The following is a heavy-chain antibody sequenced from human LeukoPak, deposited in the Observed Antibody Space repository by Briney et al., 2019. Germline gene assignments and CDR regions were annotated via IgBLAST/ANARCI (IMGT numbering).Heavy chain of an antibody. J-gene: IGHJ4*02. V-gene: IGHV4-34*01. CDR2: INHSGST. D-gene: IGHD3-16*01. CDR1: GGSFSGYY. Sequence: SETLSLTCAVYGGSFSGYYRSWIRQPPGKGLEWIGEINHSGSTNYNPSLKSRVTISVDTSKNQFSLKLSSVTAADTAVYYCARDPEWGALDYWGLGTLVTVSS. CDR3: ARDPEWGALDY.